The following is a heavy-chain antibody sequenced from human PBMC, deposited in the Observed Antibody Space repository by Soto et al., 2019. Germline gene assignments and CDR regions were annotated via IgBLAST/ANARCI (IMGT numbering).Heavy chain of an antibody. CDR3: ARGNWTDCSSTSCHDYYYYMDV. D-gene: IGHD2-2*01. CDR1: GFTFSSYA. V-gene: IGHV4-59*12. J-gene: IGHJ6*03. CDR2: IYYGGGT. Sequence: GSLGLSCAASGFTFSSYAMSGVRQAPGKGLEWIGYIYYGGGTNYSPSLKSRVTIYEDKSKNKLSLKLSSVTAADTAVYYCARGNWTDCSSTSCHDYYYYMDVWGKGTTVTVSS.